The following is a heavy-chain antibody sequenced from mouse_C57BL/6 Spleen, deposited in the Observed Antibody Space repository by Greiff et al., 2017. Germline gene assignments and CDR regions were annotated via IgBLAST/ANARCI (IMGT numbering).Heavy chain of an antibody. CDR3: TRNYYGSSYEVAY. D-gene: IGHD1-1*01. CDR2: ISSGGDYI. Sequence: EVMLVESGEGLVKPGGSLKLSCAASGFTFSSYAMAWVRQTPEKRLEWVAYISSGGDYIYYADTVKGRFTIARDTARNTLYLQMSSLKSEDTAMYYCTRNYYGSSYEVAYWGQGTLVTVSA. CDR1: GFTFSSYA. V-gene: IGHV5-9-1*02. J-gene: IGHJ3*01.